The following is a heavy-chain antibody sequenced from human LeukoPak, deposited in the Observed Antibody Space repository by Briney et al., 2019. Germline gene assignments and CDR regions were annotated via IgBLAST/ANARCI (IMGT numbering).Heavy chain of an antibody. Sequence: PSETLSLTCTVSGGSISSYYWSWIRQPPGKGLEWIGYIYYSGSTNYNPSLKSRVTISVDTSKNQFSLKLSSVTAADTAVYYCARERGRDGYNYPFDYWGQGTLVTVSP. J-gene: IGHJ4*02. V-gene: IGHV4-59*01. CDR1: GGSISSYY. D-gene: IGHD5-24*01. CDR3: ARERGRDGYNYPFDY. CDR2: IYYSGST.